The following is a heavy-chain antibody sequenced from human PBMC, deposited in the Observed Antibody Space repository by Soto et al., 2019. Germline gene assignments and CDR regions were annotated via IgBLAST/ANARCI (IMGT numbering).Heavy chain of an antibody. D-gene: IGHD2-21*02. Sequence: ASVKVSCKASGYTFTGYYMHWVRQAPGQGLEWMGWINPNSGGTNYAQKFQGWVTMTRDTSISTAYMELSRLRSDDTAVYYCARADCGGDCYPPRAVWYNWFDPWGQGTLVTVSS. V-gene: IGHV1-2*04. CDR2: INPNSGGT. CDR3: ARADCGGDCYPPRAVWYNWFDP. J-gene: IGHJ5*02. CDR1: GYTFTGYY.